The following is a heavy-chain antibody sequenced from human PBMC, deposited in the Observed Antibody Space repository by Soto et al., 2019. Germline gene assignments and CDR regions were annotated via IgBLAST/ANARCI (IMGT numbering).Heavy chain of an antibody. Sequence: QLQLQESGPGLVKPSETLSLTCAVSGGSVSSGGNYWGWIRQSPGKGLEWIGSVHDTGTTHYNPSLTSRVTISVDTSKTQFSLNVNSVPAADTAVYYCARGLSSPSAAGVWGQGSLVTVSS. J-gene: IGHJ4*02. CDR1: GGSVSSGGNY. D-gene: IGHD6-6*01. V-gene: IGHV4-39*01. CDR3: ARGLSSPSAAGV. CDR2: VHDTGTT.